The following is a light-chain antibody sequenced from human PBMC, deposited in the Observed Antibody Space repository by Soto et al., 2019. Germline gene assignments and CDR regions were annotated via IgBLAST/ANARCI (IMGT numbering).Light chain of an antibody. Sequence: QSVLTQPPSVSGAPGQRVTISCTGSSSNIGAGYDVHWYQKLPGTAPKLLIYGNSNRPSGVPDRSSGSKSGTSASLAITGLQDEDEADYYCQSYDSSLSGLVFGTGTKVTVL. V-gene: IGLV1-40*01. J-gene: IGLJ1*01. CDR1: SSNIGAGYD. CDR3: QSYDSSLSGLV. CDR2: GNS.